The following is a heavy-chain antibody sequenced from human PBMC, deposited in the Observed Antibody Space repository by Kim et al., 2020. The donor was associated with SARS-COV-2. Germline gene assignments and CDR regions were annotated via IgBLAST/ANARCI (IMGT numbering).Heavy chain of an antibody. CDR2: WYH. CDR3: VRQRSGLDF. Sequence: WYHDYADSVNSRIVIDPDTSKNQFSLQLNSMSPDDTAVYYCVRQRSGLDFWGQGTLVTVSS. J-gene: IGHJ4*02. V-gene: IGHV6-1*01. D-gene: IGHD5-12*01.